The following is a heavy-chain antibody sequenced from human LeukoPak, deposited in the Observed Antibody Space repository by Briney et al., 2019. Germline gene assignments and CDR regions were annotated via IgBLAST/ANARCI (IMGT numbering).Heavy chain of an antibody. CDR3: ATYYYGSGSYYRFDP. CDR1: GYTFTGYY. V-gene: IGHV1-2*02. D-gene: IGHD3-10*01. J-gene: IGHJ5*02. Sequence: ASAKVSCKASGYTFTGYYMHWVRQAPGQGLEWMGWINPNSGGTNYAQKFQGRVTMTRDTSISTAYMELSRLRSDDTAVYYCATYYYGSGSYYRFDPWGQGTLVTVSS. CDR2: INPNSGGT.